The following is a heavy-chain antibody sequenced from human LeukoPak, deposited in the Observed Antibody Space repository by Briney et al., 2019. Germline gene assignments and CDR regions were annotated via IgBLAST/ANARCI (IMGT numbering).Heavy chain of an antibody. Sequence: GGSLRLSCAPSGFIFSDYWFHWVRQTPGQGLVWVAAINRDGTGTSHADSVRGRFTVSRDNAKNTLYLQLNSLGAEDTAVYYCATRYCTIPACRASSYHCMDNWGKGTTVTVSS. CDR3: ATRYCTIPACRASSYHCMDN. CDR2: INRDGTGT. D-gene: IGHD2-8*01. V-gene: IGHV3-74*01. J-gene: IGHJ6*03. CDR1: GFIFSDYW.